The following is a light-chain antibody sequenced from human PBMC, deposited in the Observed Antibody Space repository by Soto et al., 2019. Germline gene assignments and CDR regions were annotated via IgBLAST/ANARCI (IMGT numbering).Light chain of an antibody. CDR2: GSS. CDR1: QSVSSN. Sequence: EIVMTQSPATLSLFPGERATLSCRASQSVSSNLAWYQQKPGQAPRLLMYGSSTRATGIPARFSGRGSGTEFTLTISSLESADFAVYYCQQYRIWPTFGQGTKVEIK. J-gene: IGKJ1*01. CDR3: QQYRIWPT. V-gene: IGKV3D-15*01.